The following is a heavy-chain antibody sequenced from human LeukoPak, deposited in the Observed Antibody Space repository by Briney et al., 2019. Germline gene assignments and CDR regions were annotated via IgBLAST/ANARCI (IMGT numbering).Heavy chain of an antibody. CDR3: ARDFLHLGG. V-gene: IGHV3-74*01. CDR2: IKTDGSNT. J-gene: IGHJ3*01. D-gene: IGHD3-16*01. Sequence: GGSLRLSCAASGFTFSSYWMHWVRQAPGKGLVWVSRIKTDGSNTNYADSVKGRFTISRDNAKNTLYLQMCSLRAEDTAVYYCARDFLHLGGWGQGTMVTVSS. CDR1: GFTFSSYW.